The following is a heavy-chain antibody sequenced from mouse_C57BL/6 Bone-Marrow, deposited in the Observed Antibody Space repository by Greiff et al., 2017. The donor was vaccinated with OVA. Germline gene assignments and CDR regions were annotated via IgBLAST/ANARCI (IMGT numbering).Heavy chain of an antibody. CDR3: AREGGWLPLYYFDY. V-gene: IGHV1-22*01. CDR2: INPNNGGT. Sequence: VHVKQSGPELVKPGASVKMSCKASGYTFTDYNMHWVKQSHGKSLEWIGYINPNNGGTSYNQKFKGKATLTVNKSSSTAYMELRSLTSEDSAVYYCAREGGWLPLYYFDYWGQGTTLTVSS. J-gene: IGHJ2*01. D-gene: IGHD2-2*01. CDR1: GYTFTDYN.